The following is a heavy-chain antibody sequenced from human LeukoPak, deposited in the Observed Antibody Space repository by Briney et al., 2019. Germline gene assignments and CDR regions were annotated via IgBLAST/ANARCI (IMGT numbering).Heavy chain of an antibody. V-gene: IGHV3-7*01. CDR3: ATDRRGSNDY. CDR1: GFTFSSYW. Sequence: GGSLRLSCVASGFTFSSYWMTWVRQAPGKGLEWVANMRQDGNEKYYVGSVRGRFTIFRDKAKNSLYLQMNSLRAEDTAVYYCATDRRGSNDYWGQGTLVTVSS. CDR2: MRQDGNEK. J-gene: IGHJ4*02. D-gene: IGHD3-10*01.